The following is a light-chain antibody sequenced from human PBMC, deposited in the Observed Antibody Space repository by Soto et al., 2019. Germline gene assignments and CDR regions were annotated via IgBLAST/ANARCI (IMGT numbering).Light chain of an antibody. V-gene: IGKV1-9*01. J-gene: IGKJ5*01. CDR1: QGISSY. Sequence: DIQLTQSPSFLSASVGDRVTITCRASQGISSYLAWYQQKPGKAPKLLIYAASTLQSGVPSRFSGSGSGTEFTLTRSRLQPEDFATYYCQQLNSYPVTFGQGTRLEIK. CDR3: QQLNSYPVT. CDR2: AAS.